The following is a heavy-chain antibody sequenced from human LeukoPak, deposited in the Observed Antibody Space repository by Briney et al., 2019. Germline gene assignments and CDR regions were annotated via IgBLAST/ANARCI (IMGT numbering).Heavy chain of an antibody. CDR3: ASLDNSGYYTR. D-gene: IGHD3-22*01. Sequence: PGGSLRLSCAASGFTLRNYWMSWVRQAPGKGLEWVANIKQDGSEIHYVDSVKGRFTISRDNAKNSLYLQMNSLGAEDTAVYYCASLDNSGYYTRWGQGALVTVSS. CDR1: GFTLRNYW. CDR2: IKQDGSEI. J-gene: IGHJ4*02. V-gene: IGHV3-7*01.